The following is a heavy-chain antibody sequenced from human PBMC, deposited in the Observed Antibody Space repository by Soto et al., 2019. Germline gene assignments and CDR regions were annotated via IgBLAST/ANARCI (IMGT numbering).Heavy chain of an antibody. Sequence: GGSLRLSCAASGFTFSSYSMNWVRQAPGKGLEWVSAISGSGGSTYYADSVKGRFTIPRDNSKNTLYLQMNSLRAEDTAVYYCAKIALGGYYYYYYMDVWGKGTTVTVSS. D-gene: IGHD2-15*01. V-gene: IGHV3-23*01. CDR2: ISGSGGST. CDR1: GFTFSSYS. J-gene: IGHJ6*03. CDR3: AKIALGGYYYYYYMDV.